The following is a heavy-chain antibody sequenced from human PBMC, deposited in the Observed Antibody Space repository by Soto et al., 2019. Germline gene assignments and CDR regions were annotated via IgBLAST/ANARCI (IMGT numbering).Heavy chain of an antibody. CDR2: INAGNGNT. V-gene: IGHV1-3*01. Sequence: GASVKVSCKASGYTFTSYAMHWVRQAPGQRLEWMGWINAGNGNTKYSQKFQGRVTITRDTSASTAYMELSSLRSEDTAVYYCARRRGPHSSSWPTAGDAFDIWGQGTMVTVSS. J-gene: IGHJ3*02. D-gene: IGHD6-13*01. CDR3: ARRRGPHSSSWPTAGDAFDI. CDR1: GYTFTSYA.